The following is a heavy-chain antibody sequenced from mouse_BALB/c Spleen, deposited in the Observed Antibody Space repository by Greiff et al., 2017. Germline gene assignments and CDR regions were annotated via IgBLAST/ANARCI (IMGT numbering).Heavy chain of an antibody. V-gene: IGHV5-2*01. Sequence: EVKVVESGGGLVQPGESLKLSCESNEYEFPSHDMSWVRKTPEKRLELVAAINSDGGSTYYPDTMERRFIISRDNTKKTLYLQMSSLRSEDTALYYCARQAYDYAWFAYWGQGTLVTVSA. J-gene: IGHJ3*01. D-gene: IGHD2-4*01. CDR2: INSDGGST. CDR3: ARQAYDYAWFAY. CDR1: EYEFPSHD.